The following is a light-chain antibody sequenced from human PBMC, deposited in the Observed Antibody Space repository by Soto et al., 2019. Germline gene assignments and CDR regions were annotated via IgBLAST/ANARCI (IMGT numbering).Light chain of an antibody. V-gene: IGLV2-8*01. Sequence: SALPQPPSASGSPGQSVTISCTGTSSDVGGYNYVSWYQQYPGRAPKLMIYEATKRPSGVPDRFSGSKSGNTASLTVSGLQAEDEADYYCSSYAASNNFYFVFGGGTKVTVL. CDR1: SSDVGGYNY. CDR3: SSYAASNNFYFV. CDR2: EAT. J-gene: IGLJ3*02.